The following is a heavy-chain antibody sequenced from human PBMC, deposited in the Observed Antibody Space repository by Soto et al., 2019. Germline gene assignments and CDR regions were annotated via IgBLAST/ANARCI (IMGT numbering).Heavy chain of an antibody. CDR3: ARESCTIGVCYWIGNWFDP. J-gene: IGHJ5*02. CDR1: GGTFSSYA. Sequence: QVQLVQSGAKVKKPGSSVKVSCKASGGTFSSYAISWVRQAPGQGLEWMGGIIPIFGTANYAQKFQGRVTITADESTSTAYMELSSLRSEDTTVYYCARESCTIGVCYWIGNWFDPWGQGTLVTVSS. CDR2: IIPIFGTA. V-gene: IGHV1-69*01. D-gene: IGHD2-8*01.